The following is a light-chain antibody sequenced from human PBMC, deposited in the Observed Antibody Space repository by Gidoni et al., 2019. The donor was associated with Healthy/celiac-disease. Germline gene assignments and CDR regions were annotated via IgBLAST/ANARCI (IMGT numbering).Light chain of an antibody. Sequence: QSALTQPASVSGSPGHSITISCTGTSSYVGCYNYVSWYQQHPGKAPKLMIYDVSNRPSGVSNRFSGSKSGNTASLTISGLQAEDEADYYCSSYTSSSTPDWVFGGGTKLTVL. CDR3: SSYTSSSTPDWV. J-gene: IGLJ3*02. V-gene: IGLV2-14*01. CDR2: DVS. CDR1: SSYVGCYNY.